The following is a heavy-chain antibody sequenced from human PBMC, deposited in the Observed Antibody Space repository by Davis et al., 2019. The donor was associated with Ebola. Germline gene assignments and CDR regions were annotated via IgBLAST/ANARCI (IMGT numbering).Heavy chain of an antibody. Sequence: GESLKISCAASGFTFSSYAMHWVRQAPGKGLEYVSAISSNGGSTYYADSVKGRFTISRDNSKNTLYLQMSSLRAEDTAVYYCVKDSSNLSYFDYWGQGTLVTVSS. CDR2: ISSNGGST. CDR3: VKDSSNLSYFDY. CDR1: GFTFSSYA. D-gene: IGHD2-2*01. J-gene: IGHJ4*02. V-gene: IGHV3-64D*06.